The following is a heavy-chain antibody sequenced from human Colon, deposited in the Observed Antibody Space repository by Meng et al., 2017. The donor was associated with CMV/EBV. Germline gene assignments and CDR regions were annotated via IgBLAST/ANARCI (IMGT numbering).Heavy chain of an antibody. CDR3: ARASIAARLFAWFDP. CDR1: GYTFTGYY. J-gene: IGHJ5*02. V-gene: IGHV1-2*02. Sequence: ASVKVSCKASGYTFTGYYMHWVRQAPGQGLEWMGWINPNSGGTNYAQKFQGRVTITTDESTSTAYMELSSLRSEDTAVYYCARASIAARLFAWFDPWGQGTLVTVSS. CDR2: INPNSGGT. D-gene: IGHD6-6*01.